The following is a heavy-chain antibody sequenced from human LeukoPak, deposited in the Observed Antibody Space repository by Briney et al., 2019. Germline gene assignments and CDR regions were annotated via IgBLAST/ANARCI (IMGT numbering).Heavy chain of an antibody. CDR1: GDSVSSISAA. J-gene: IGHJ4*02. V-gene: IGHV6-1*01. Sequence: SQTLSLTCAISGDSVSSISAAWNWIRQSPSRGLEWLGRTYYRSKWYNDYAESVKSRIIINPDTSKNQFSLQLNSVTPEDTAVYYCARDGGSSLSTFDYWGQGTQVTVSS. CDR2: TYYRSKWYN. D-gene: IGHD2-15*01. CDR3: ARDGGSSLSTFDY.